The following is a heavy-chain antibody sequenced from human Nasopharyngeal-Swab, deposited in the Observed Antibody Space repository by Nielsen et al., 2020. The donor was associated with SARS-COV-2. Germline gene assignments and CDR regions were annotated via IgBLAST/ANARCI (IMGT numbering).Heavy chain of an antibody. J-gene: IGHJ6*02. CDR3: ARPFGSYCSSTSCYPGGYYYGMDV. CDR2: ISAYNGNT. V-gene: IGHV1-18*01. Sequence: ASVNVSCKPSRYTFTSYGISWVRQDPGQGLEWMGWISAYNGNTNYAQKLQGRVTMTTDTSTSTAYMELRSLRSDDTAVYYCARPFGSYCSSTSCYPGGYYYGMDVWGQGTTVTVSS. D-gene: IGHD2-2*01. CDR1: RYTFTSYG.